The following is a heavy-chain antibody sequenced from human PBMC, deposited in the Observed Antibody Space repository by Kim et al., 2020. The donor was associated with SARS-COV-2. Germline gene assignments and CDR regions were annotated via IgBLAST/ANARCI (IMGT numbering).Heavy chain of an antibody. J-gene: IGHJ5*02. Sequence: SETLSLTCTVSGGSISSYYWSWIRQPPGKGLGWIGYIYYTGSTNYNPSLKSRVTMSVDTSKNQFSLKLSSVTAADTAVYYCARGLERGWFDPWGQGTLVTVSS. V-gene: IGHV4-59*01. CDR1: GGSISSYY. D-gene: IGHD3-10*01. CDR2: IYYTGST. CDR3: ARGLERGWFDP.